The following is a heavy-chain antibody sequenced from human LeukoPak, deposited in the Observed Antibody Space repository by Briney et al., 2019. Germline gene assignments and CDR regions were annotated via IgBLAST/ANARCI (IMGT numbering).Heavy chain of an antibody. J-gene: IGHJ3*02. D-gene: IGHD3-10*01. V-gene: IGHV3-48*03. Sequence: GGSLRLSCAASGFTFSSYEMNWVRQAPGKGLEWVSYISSSGSTIYYADSVKGRFTISRDNAKNSLYLQMNSLRAEDTAVYYRASSLGEHDAFDIWGQGTMVTVSS. CDR3: ASSLGEHDAFDI. CDR2: ISSSGSTI. CDR1: GFTFSSYE.